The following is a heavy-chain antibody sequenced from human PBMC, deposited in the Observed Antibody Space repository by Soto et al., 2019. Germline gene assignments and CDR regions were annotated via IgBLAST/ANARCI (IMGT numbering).Heavy chain of an antibody. Sequence: APETLSLTCTFSGYSIISGSYWGLIRQPPGKGPEWIASIYHGGTTFYNPSLKSRITISVDTSHNQFSLNLRSVTAADTAVYYCARAHVMLLHRSNFEYRGPGTLVTLSS. V-gene: IGHV4-38-2*02. CDR3: ARAHVMLLHRSNFEY. J-gene: IGHJ4*01. CDR1: GYSIISGSY. D-gene: IGHD3-16*01. CDR2: IYHGGTT.